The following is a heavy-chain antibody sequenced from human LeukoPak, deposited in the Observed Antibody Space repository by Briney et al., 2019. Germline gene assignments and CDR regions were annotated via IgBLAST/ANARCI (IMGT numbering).Heavy chain of an antibody. CDR3: ARHMGGYSSVPFDY. CDR2: IYASDSDT. Sequence: PGESLKISCKGSGYSFTNYWVSWVRQVPGKGLEWMGVIYASDSDTGYSPSFQGQVTISADKSISTAYLQWSSLKASDTAMYYCARHMGGYSSVPFDYWGQGTLVTVSS. CDR1: GYSFTNYW. J-gene: IGHJ4*02. D-gene: IGHD6-25*01. V-gene: IGHV5-51*01.